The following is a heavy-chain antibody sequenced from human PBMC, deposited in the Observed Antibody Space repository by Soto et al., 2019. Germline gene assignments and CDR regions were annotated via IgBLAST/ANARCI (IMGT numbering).Heavy chain of an antibody. CDR1: GGTFSSYA. CDR2: IIPIFGTA. D-gene: IGHD3-3*01. J-gene: IGHJ6*02. V-gene: IGHV1-69*13. Sequence: ASVKVSCKASGGTFSSYAISWVRQAPGQGLEWMGGIIPIFGTANYAQKFQGRVTITADESTSTAYMELSSLRSEDTAVYYCARAPRGEWFHGDYYYGMDVWGQGTTVTVSS. CDR3: ARAPRGEWFHGDYYYGMDV.